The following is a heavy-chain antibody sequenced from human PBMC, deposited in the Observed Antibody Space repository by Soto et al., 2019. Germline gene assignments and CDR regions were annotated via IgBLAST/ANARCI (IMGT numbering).Heavy chain of an antibody. V-gene: IGHV4-59*01. Sequence: SETLSLTCTVSGGSISSYYWSWIRQPPGKGLEWIGYIYYSGSTNYNPSLKSRVTISVDTSKNQFSLKLSSVTAADTAVYYCARAGGYSYGYSYYYYGMDVWGQGTTVTVSS. CDR3: ARAGGYSYGYSYYYYGMDV. J-gene: IGHJ6*02. D-gene: IGHD5-18*01. CDR2: IYYSGST. CDR1: GGSISSYY.